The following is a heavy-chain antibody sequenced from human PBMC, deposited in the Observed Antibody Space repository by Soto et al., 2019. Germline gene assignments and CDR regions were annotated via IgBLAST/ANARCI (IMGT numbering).Heavy chain of an antibody. CDR3: TGLWSGEIYNY. J-gene: IGHJ4*01. Sequence: EAELVESGGGLVKPGGSLTLSCAASGVSFKNAWMNWVRQAPGKGLEWVGRIKNKNDVGTTDYAASVQVRFTNSRDAPENSVYLNMTGLKTEDTAVYFSTGLWSGEIYNYWGQGSLVTVS. CDR2: IKNKNDVGTT. D-gene: IGHD3-10*01. CDR1: GVSFKNAW. V-gene: IGHV3-15*07.